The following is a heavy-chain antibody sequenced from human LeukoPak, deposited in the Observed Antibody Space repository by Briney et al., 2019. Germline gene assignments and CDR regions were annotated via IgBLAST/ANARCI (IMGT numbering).Heavy chain of an antibody. CDR1: GFTFSSYW. Sequence: GGSLRLSCAASGFTFSSYWMSWVRQAPGKGLEWVANIKQDGSEKYYVDSVKGRFTISRDNAKNSLYLQMNSLRAEDTAVYYCAREWFGELLWTQGTTPDYWGQGTLVTVSS. CDR2: IKQDGSEK. CDR3: AREWFGELLWTQGTTPDY. D-gene: IGHD3-10*01. J-gene: IGHJ4*02. V-gene: IGHV3-7*01.